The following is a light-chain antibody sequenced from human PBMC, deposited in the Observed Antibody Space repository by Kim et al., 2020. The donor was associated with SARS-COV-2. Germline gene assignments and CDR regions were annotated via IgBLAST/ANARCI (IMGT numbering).Light chain of an antibody. Sequence: GETLTISCTRSSGGIASNYVQWYQQRPGSAPTTVIYEDNQRPSGVPDRFSGSIDSSSNSASLTISGLKTEDEADYYCQSYDSSNRVFGGGTQLTVL. CDR2: EDN. V-gene: IGLV6-57*03. CDR1: SGGIASNY. J-gene: IGLJ3*02. CDR3: QSYDSSNRV.